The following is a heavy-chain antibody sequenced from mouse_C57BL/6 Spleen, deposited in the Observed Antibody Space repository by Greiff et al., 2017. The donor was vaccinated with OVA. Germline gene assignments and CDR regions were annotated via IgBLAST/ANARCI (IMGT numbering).Heavy chain of an antibody. V-gene: IGHV5-17*01. CDR2: ISSGSSTI. CDR1: GFTFSDYG. CDR3: ARGSSTSYYAMDY. Sequence: EVKVVESGGGLVKPGGSLKLSCAASGFTFSDYGMHWVRQAPEQGLEWVAYISSGSSTIYYADTVKGRFTISRDNAKNTLFLQMTSLRSEDTAMYYCARGSSTSYYAMDYWGQGTSVTVSS. J-gene: IGHJ4*01. D-gene: IGHD1-1*01.